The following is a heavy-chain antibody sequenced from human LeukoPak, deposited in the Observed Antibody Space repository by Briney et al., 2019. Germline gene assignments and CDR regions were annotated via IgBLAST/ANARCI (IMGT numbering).Heavy chain of an antibody. V-gene: IGHV3-7*03. Sequence: PGGSLRLSCVVSGFTFSNYWMSWVRQAPGKGLEWVANIKQDDSEKHYVDSVKGRFTVSRDNAKNSLYLQMNSLRDEDTAVYYCAGRPTGYSSGYIHWGQGTLVTVPS. J-gene: IGHJ4*02. CDR2: IKQDDSEK. CDR1: GFTFSNYW. CDR3: AGRPTGYSSGYIH. D-gene: IGHD5-18*01.